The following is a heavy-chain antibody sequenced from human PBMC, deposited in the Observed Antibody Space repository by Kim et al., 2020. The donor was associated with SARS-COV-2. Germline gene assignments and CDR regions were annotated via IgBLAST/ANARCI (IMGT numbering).Heavy chain of an antibody. CDR2: IRSKANSDAT. V-gene: IGHV3-73*01. Sequence: GGSLRLSCAASGFTLGGSAMHWVRQASGKGLEWVGRIRSKANSDATTYAASVKGRFTISSDDSKNTAYLQMNSLKTEDTAVYYCDRGPTYSASYWDAFDIWGQGTMVTVSS. CDR1: GFTLGGSA. J-gene: IGHJ3*02. D-gene: IGHD1-26*01. CDR3: DRGPTYSASYWDAFDI.